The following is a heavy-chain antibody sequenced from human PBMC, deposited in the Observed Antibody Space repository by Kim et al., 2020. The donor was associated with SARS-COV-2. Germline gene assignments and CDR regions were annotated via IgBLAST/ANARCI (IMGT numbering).Heavy chain of an antibody. CDR3: ARGEWLFDY. Sequence: SETLSLTCTVSGGSISSGGYYWSWIRQHPGKGLEWIGYIYYSGSTYYNPSLKSRVTISVDTSKSQFSLKLSSVTAADTAVYDCARGEWLFDYWGQGNLVTVSS. D-gene: IGHD3-3*01. CDR1: GGSISSGGYY. V-gene: IGHV4-31*03. CDR2: IYYSGST. J-gene: IGHJ4*02.